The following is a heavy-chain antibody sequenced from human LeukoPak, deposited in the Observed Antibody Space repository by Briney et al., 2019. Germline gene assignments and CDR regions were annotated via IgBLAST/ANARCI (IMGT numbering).Heavy chain of an antibody. V-gene: IGHV3-23*01. J-gene: IGHJ4*02. CDR1: GFTFSSYA. Sequence: GGSLRLSCAASGFTFSSYAMSWVRQAPGKGLEWVSAISGSGGSTYYADSVKGRFTISRDNAKNSLYLQMNSLRAEDTAVYYCARDVGGSCYDWGQGTLVTVSS. CDR3: ARDVGGSCYD. D-gene: IGHD2-15*01. CDR2: ISGSGGST.